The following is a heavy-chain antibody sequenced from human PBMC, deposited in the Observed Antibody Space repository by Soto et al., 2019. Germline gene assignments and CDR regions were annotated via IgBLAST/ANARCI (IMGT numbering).Heavy chain of an antibody. D-gene: IGHD3-22*01. CDR2: ISYDGSNK. Sequence: QVQLVESGGGVVQPGRYLRISCAASGITFNSYAMHWVRQAPGKGLELVAVISYDGSNKYYADSVKGRFTISRDNSKNTLYLQMNSLRAEDTAVYYCARDRLGGYYYDSSGPHHDAFDIWGQGTMVTVSS. CDR1: GITFNSYA. J-gene: IGHJ3*02. V-gene: IGHV3-30-3*01. CDR3: ARDRLGGYYYDSSGPHHDAFDI.